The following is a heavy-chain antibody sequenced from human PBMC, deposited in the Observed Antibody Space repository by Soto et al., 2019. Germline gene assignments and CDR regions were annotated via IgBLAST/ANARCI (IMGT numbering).Heavy chain of an antibody. V-gene: IGHV1-2*04. D-gene: IGHD6-19*01. CDR2: INPNSGGT. CDR1: GXTXXGYY. CDR3: ARVESRIAVAGTFSYFDY. Sequence: ASVXVXCXASGXTXXGYYMHWVXQXXXQGLEWMGWINPNSGGTNYAQKFQGWVTMTRDTSISTAYMELSRLRSDDTAVYYCARVESRIAVAGTFSYFDYWGQGTLVTVSS. J-gene: IGHJ4*02.